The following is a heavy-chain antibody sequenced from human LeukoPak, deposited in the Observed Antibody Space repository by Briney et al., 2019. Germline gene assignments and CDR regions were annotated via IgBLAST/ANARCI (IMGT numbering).Heavy chain of an antibody. Sequence: GGSLRLSCTVSGFTFSSEAMGWVRQLPGGGLEWVSTISPAGGTTYYAESMKGRFTISRDNSKSTLYLQMNNLGVEGTAVYYCTKVRSGSSNWALRVFDYWGQGALVTVSS. CDR1: GFTFSSEA. J-gene: IGHJ4*02. CDR2: ISPAGGTT. CDR3: TKVRSGSSNWALRVFDY. D-gene: IGHD6-13*01. V-gene: IGHV3-23*01.